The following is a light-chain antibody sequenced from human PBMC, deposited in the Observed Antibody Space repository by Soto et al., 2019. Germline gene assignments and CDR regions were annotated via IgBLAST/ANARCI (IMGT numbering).Light chain of an antibody. CDR2: KAS. Sequence: DIQMTHSPSTLSGSVGDRVTITCRASQTISSWLAWYQQKPGKAPKLLIYKASTLKSGVPSRFSGSGSGKEFTLTISSLQPDDFATYYCQHYNRYSEAFGQGNKVEIX. J-gene: IGKJ1*01. CDR3: QHYNRYSEA. CDR1: QTISSW. V-gene: IGKV1-5*03.